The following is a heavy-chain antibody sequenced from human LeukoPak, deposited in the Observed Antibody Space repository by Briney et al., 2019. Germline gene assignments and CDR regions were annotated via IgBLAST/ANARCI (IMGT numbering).Heavy chain of an antibody. CDR3: ARDNLPSGY. CDR1: GYTFTRYA. Sequence: ASVKVSCKASGYTFTRYAMNWLRQAPGQGLEWMGWINPNTGNPTYAQGFTGRFVFSLDTSVSTAYLQISSLKAEDTAMYYCARDNLPSGYWGQGTLVTVSS. V-gene: IGHV7-4-1*02. J-gene: IGHJ4*02. D-gene: IGHD1-14*01. CDR2: INPNTGNP.